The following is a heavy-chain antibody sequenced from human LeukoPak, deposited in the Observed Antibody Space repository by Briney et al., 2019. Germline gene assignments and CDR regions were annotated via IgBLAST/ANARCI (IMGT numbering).Heavy chain of an antibody. CDR2: INSRSSTI. Sequence: GGSLRLSCAASGFTFSSYGMHWVRQAPGKGLEWVSFINSRSSTIYYADSVKGRFTISRDNAKNSLYLQMNSLRAEDTAVYYCARDGDPYDGSGYYYDYWGQGTLVTVSS. V-gene: IGHV3-48*04. CDR1: GFTFSSYG. CDR3: ARDGDPYDGSGYYYDY. D-gene: IGHD3-22*01. J-gene: IGHJ4*02.